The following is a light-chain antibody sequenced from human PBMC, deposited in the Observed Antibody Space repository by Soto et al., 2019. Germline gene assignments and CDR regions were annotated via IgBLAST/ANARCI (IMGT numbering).Light chain of an antibody. CDR2: QDS. Sequence: SYELTQPPSVSVSPGQTASITCSGDKLGDKYACWYQQKPGQSPVLVIYQDSKRPSGIPERFSGSNSGNTATLTFSGTQAMDEADYYCQAWDSSTVVVFGGGTKVTVL. CDR1: KLGDKY. V-gene: IGLV3-1*01. J-gene: IGLJ2*01. CDR3: QAWDSSTVVV.